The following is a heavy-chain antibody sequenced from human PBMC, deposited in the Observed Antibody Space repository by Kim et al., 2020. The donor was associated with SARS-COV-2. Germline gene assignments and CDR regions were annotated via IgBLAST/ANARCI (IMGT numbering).Heavy chain of an antibody. V-gene: IGHV3-30-3*01. CDR2: ISYDGSNK. J-gene: IGHJ6*03. Sequence: GGSLRLSCAASGFTFSSYAMHWVRQAPGKGLEWVAVISYDGSNKYYADSVKGRFTISRDNSKNTLYLQMNSLRAEDTAVYYCARDKSNYYYYMDVWGKGT. CDR1: GFTFSSYA. D-gene: IGHD6-6*01. CDR3: ARDKSNYYYYMDV.